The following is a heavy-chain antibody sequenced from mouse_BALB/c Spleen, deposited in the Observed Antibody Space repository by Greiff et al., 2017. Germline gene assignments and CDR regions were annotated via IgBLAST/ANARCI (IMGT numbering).Heavy chain of an antibody. D-gene: IGHD2-1*01. CDR2: IYWDDDK. CDR1: GFSLSTSGMG. CDR3: ARSEGYGNWYFDV. J-gene: IGHJ1*01. Sequence: QVTLKVCGPGILQPSQTLSLTCSFSGFSLSTSGMGVSWIRQPSGKGLEWLAHIYWDDDKRYNPSLKSRLTISKDTSSNQVFLKITSVDTADTATYYCARSEGYGNWYFDVWGAGTTVTVSS. V-gene: IGHV8-12*01.